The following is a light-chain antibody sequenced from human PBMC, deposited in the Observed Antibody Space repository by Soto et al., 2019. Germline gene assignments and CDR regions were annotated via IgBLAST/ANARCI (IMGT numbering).Light chain of an antibody. CDR3: QQRSNWIFA. V-gene: IGKV3D-20*02. Sequence: ELVLTQSPGTLSLSPGERATVSCRASQTISRNYLVWYQKKPGQAPRLLIYDASYRATGVPDRFIGGGSGTDFTLTITSLEPEDFAVYYCQQRSNWIFAFGPGTKVDL. CDR1: QTISRNY. J-gene: IGKJ3*01. CDR2: DAS.